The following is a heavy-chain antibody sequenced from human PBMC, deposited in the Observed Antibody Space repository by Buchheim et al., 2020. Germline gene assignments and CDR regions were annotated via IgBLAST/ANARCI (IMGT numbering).Heavy chain of an antibody. CDR1: EFTFSTYT. D-gene: IGHD2-15*01. Sequence: ELQLVESGGGLVKPGGSLRLSCAASEFTFSTYTMNWVRQGPGKGLEWVASISSSSSVRYYADSVKGRLAISRNNAENSLYLHMSILRAEDTAVYYCVRGDRRDYWGQGTL. V-gene: IGHV3-21*01. CDR3: VRGDRRDY. J-gene: IGHJ4*02. CDR2: ISSSSSVR.